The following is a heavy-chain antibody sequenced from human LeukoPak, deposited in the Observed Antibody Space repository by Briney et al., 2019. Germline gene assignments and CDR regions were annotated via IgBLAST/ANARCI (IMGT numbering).Heavy chain of an antibody. CDR1: GGSFSGYY. D-gene: IGHD5-12*01. J-gene: IGHJ4*02. CDR3: ARGGYDRSSLGF. V-gene: IGHV4-34*01. Sequence: SETLSLTCAVYGGSFSGYYWSWIRQPPGKGLEWIGEINHSGSTNYNPSLKSRVTISVDTSKNQFSLKLSSVTAADTAVYYCARGGYDRSSLGFWGQGTLVTVSS. CDR2: INHSGST.